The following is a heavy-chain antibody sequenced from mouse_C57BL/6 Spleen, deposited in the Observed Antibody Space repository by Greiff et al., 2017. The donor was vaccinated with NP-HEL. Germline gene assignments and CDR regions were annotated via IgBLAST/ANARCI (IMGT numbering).Heavy chain of an antibody. CDR1: GYTFTRYG. CDR2: IYPRSGNT. J-gene: IGHJ4*01. V-gene: IGHV1-81*01. D-gene: IGHD4-1*01. CDR3: ARDWENAMDY. Sequence: VQLQQSGAELAMPGASVQLSCTASGYTFTRYGLSWVKQRPGQCLEWIGEIYPRSGNTTYNAKFQGKATLTADKSSRTAYMELRSLTSEDSADYVCARDWENAMDYWGQGTSVTGSS.